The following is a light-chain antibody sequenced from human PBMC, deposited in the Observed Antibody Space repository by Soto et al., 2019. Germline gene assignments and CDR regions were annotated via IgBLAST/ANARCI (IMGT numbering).Light chain of an antibody. CDR3: QQSYSTPWT. J-gene: IGKJ1*01. Sequence: DIQMTQSPSSLSASVGDRVTITCRASQSISSYLNWYQQKPGKAPKLLIYAASSLQSGVPSRFSGSGSGTDFTLTISSLQPEDFANDYCQQSYSTPWTLGQGTKVEIK. CDR2: AAS. V-gene: IGKV1-39*01. CDR1: QSISSY.